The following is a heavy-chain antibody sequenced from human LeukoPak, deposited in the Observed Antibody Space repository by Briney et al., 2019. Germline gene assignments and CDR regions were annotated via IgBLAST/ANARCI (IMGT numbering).Heavy chain of an antibody. Sequence: GGSLRLSCAASGFTFSSYWMSWVRQAPGKGLEWVANIKQDGSEKYYVDSVKGRFTISRDNAKNSLYLQMNSLRAEDTAVYYCASRVGDTTRDAFDIWGQGTMVTVSS. CDR1: GFTFSSYW. CDR2: IKQDGSEK. V-gene: IGHV3-7*01. D-gene: IGHD1-26*01. J-gene: IGHJ3*02. CDR3: ASRVGDTTRDAFDI.